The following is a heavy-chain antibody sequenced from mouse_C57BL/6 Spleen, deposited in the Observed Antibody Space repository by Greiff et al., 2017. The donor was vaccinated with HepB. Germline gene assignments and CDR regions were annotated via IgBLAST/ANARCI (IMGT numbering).Heavy chain of an antibody. V-gene: IGHV5-17*01. CDR3: ASHYYGSTYFDY. D-gene: IGHD1-1*01. CDR2: ICSGCSTI. Sequence: VQLVASGGGLVKPGGSLKLSCPASGFPFSDYVMHLVRPAPEKGLEWVAYICSGCSTIYYADTVKGRFTIARDNATNTLFLQMTSLRSEDTAMYYCASHYYGSTYFDYWGQGTTLTVSS. CDR1: GFPFSDYV. J-gene: IGHJ2*01.